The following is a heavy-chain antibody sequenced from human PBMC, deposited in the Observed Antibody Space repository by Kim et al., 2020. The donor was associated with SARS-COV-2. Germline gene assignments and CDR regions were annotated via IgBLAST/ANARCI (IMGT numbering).Heavy chain of an antibody. Sequence: GGSLRLSCAASGFSFDDSAMHWVRQAPGKGLEWVSVINYNSGRIGYADSVKGRFTISRDNAKNSLYLQMNSLRDEDTALYFCAKARLTDSNWFDPWGQGTLVTVSS. V-gene: IGHV3-9*01. CDR1: GFSFDDSA. CDR3: AKARLTDSNWFDP. D-gene: IGHD6-25*01. J-gene: IGHJ5*02. CDR2: INYNSGRI.